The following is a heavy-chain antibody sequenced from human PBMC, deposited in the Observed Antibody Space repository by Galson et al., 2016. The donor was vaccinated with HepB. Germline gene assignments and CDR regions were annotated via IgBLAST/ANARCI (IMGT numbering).Heavy chain of an antibody. J-gene: IGHJ4*02. Sequence: PALVKPTQTLTLTCTFSEFSLSTTGVRVSWIRQPPGKALEWLARIDWDDDKFYSISLRTRLSISKDTSKNQVVLTMTNMDPVDTATYYCARIGFGDSGTFFDYWGQGTLVTVSS. CDR3: ARIGFGDSGTFFDY. CDR2: IDWDDDK. CDR1: EFSLSTTGVR. V-gene: IGHV2-70*04. D-gene: IGHD2-21*02.